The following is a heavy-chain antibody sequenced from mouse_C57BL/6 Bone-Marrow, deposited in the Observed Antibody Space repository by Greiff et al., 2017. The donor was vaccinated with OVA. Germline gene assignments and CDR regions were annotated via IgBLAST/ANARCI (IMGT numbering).Heavy chain of an antibody. CDR3: ARKEYYGSSYADDFDY. V-gene: IGHV1-50*01. CDR2: IDPYDSYT. Sequence: QVQLQQPGAELVKPGASVKLSCKASGYTFTSYWMQWVKQRPGQGLEWIGEIDPYDSYTKYTQKFKGKATLTVDTSASTAYMQLSSLTSEDSAVDDCARKEYYGSSYADDFDYWGKGTTLTVSA. CDR1: GYTFTSYW. D-gene: IGHD1-1*01. J-gene: IGHJ2*01.